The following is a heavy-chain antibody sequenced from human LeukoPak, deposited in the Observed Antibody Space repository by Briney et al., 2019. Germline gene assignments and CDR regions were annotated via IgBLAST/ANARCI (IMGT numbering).Heavy chain of an antibody. V-gene: IGHV3-30*19. D-gene: IGHD6-6*01. Sequence: GGSLRLSCAASGFSFSSYGMHWVRQAPGKGLQWVAHIQYDGANEHYADSVKGRFTISRDNSMGTLFLQMNSLRSDDTAVYFCARVVNLRQLVDWGQGTLVIVSS. CDR2: IQYDGANE. CDR3: ARVVNLRQLVD. J-gene: IGHJ4*02. CDR1: GFSFSSYG.